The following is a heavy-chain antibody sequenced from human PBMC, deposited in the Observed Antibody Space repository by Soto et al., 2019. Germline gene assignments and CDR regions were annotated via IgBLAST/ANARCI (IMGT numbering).Heavy chain of an antibody. J-gene: IGHJ4*02. CDR3: ARDYYKYYDSSGYYRSPAY. Sequence: QVQLVESGGGVVQPGRSLRLSCAASGFTFSSYAMHWVRQAPGKGLEWVAVISYDGSDKDYADSVKGRFTISRDNSRNTLFLQMNSMRAEDTAVYYCARDYYKYYDSSGYYRSPAYWGQGTLVTVSS. V-gene: IGHV3-30*14. D-gene: IGHD3-22*01. CDR1: GFTFSSYA. CDR2: ISYDGSDK.